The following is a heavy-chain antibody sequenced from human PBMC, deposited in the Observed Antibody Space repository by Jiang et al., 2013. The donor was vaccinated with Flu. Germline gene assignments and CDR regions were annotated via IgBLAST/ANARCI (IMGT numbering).Heavy chain of an antibody. J-gene: IGHJ5*02. V-gene: IGHV4-59*01. Sequence: KPSETLSLTCTVSGGSISSYHWSWIRQPPGRGLEWLAYIYYGGNTNYNPSLKSRLSISVDTSKNQFYLKVSAVTAADTAVYYCARDTDGYSRLHNWFDPWGQGTLVTVSS. CDR3: ARDTDGYSRLHNWFDP. CDR1: GGSISSYH. CDR2: IYYGGNT. D-gene: IGHD5-12*01.